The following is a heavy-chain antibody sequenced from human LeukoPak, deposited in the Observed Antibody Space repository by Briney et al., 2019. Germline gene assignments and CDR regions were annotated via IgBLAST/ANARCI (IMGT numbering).Heavy chain of an antibody. CDR2: INHSGST. V-gene: IGHV4-38-2*02. CDR3: AREREGYFDL. Sequence: SETLSLTCTVSGYSISSGYYWGWIRQPPGKGLEWIGEINHSGSTNYNPSLKSRVTISVDTSKNQFSLKLSAVTAADTAVYYCAREREGYFDLWGRGTLVTVSS. J-gene: IGHJ2*01. CDR1: GYSISSGYY.